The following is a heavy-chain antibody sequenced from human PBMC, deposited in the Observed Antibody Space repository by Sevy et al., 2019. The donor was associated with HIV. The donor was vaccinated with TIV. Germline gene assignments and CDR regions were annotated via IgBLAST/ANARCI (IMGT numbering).Heavy chain of an antibody. CDR1: GYTFTSYR. D-gene: IGHD2-15*01. CDR3: ARAYCIGGSCYSLAY. CDR2: ISAHNGDT. Sequence: ASVKVSCKASGYTFTSYRVSWVRQAPGQGLEWMGWISAHNGDTHYAQKFQGRVTMTTDTPRSTAYMDLRSLRSDDTAVYYCARAYCIGGSCYSLAYWGQGTLVTVSS. J-gene: IGHJ4*02. V-gene: IGHV1-18*01.